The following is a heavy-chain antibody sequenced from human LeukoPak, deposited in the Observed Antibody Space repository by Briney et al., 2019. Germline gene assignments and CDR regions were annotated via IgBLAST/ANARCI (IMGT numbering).Heavy chain of an antibody. CDR1: GFTFTSFA. Sequence: GGSLRLSCTASGFTFTSFAMSWVRQAPGKGPEWASTILHSNASTNYADSVKGRFTISRDNSKNTLYLQMNSLRVDDTAVYYCAKRSPGVTTWFGPFDVWGQGTMVIASS. J-gene: IGHJ3*01. V-gene: IGHV3-23*01. CDR2: ILHSNAST. D-gene: IGHD3-10*01. CDR3: AKRSPGVTTWFGPFDV.